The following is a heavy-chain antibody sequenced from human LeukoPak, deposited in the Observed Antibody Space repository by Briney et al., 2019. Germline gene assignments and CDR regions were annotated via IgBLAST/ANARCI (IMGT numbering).Heavy chain of an antibody. V-gene: IGHV4-34*01. CDR2: INHSGST. D-gene: IGHD2-2*02. J-gene: IGHJ5*02. CDR1: GGSFSGYY. CDR3: ARGRWIVVVPAAITIPPFDP. Sequence: PSETLSLTCAVYGGSFSGYYRSWIRQPPGKGLEWIGEINHSGSTNYNPSLKSRVTISVDTSKNQFSLKLSSVTAADTAVYYCARGRWIVVVPAAITIPPFDPWGQGTLVTVSS.